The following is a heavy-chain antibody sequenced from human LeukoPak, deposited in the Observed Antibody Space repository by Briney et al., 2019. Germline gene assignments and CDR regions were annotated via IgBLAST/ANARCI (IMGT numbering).Heavy chain of an antibody. CDR1: GYTFTSYY. Sequence: ASVKVSCKASGYTFTSYYMHWVRQAPGQGLEWMGIINPSGGSTSYAQKFQGRVTMTRDTSTSTVYMVLSSLRSEDTAVYYCARGGGGWFNYYYYYMDVWGKGTTVTISS. CDR2: INPSGGST. CDR3: ARGGGGWFNYYYYYMDV. D-gene: IGHD3-10*01. J-gene: IGHJ6*03. V-gene: IGHV1-46*01.